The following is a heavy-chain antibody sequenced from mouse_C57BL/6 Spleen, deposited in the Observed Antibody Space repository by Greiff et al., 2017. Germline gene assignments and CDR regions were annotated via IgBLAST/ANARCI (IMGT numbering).Heavy chain of an antibody. CDR2: IYPGDGDT. V-gene: IGHV1-82*01. CDR1: GYAFSSSW. CDR3: AREGRLLWYFDV. Sequence: VQLQQSGPELVKPGASVKISCKASGYAFSSSWMNWAKQRPGKGLEWIGRIYPGDGDTNYNGKFKGKATLTADKSSSTAYMQLSSLTSEDSAVYFCAREGRLLWYFDVWGTGTTVTVSS. J-gene: IGHJ1*03. D-gene: IGHD2-3*01.